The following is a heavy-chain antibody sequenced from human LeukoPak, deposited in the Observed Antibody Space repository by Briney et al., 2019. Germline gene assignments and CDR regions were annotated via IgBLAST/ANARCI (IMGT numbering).Heavy chain of an antibody. Sequence: PGGSLRLSCAASGFTFSSYDMHWVRQAPGKGLEWVAFIRYDGSNKYYADSVKGRFTISRDNSKNTLYLQMNSLRAEDTAVYYCAKDGMRGWSGVVVIAILLDYWGQGTLVTVSS. CDR3: AKDGMRGWSGVVVIAILLDY. J-gene: IGHJ4*02. CDR2: IRYDGSNK. CDR1: GFTFSSYD. D-gene: IGHD2-21*01. V-gene: IGHV3-30*02.